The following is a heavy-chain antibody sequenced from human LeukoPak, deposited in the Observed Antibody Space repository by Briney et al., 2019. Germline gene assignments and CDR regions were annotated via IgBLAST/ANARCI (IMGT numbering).Heavy chain of an antibody. CDR2: ISVEGESA. CDR3: AQGYGNGWYPH. CDR1: GFSVSTSG. Sequence: GGSLRLSCTVSGFSVSTSGMSWVRQAQGKGLQTISAISVEGESAYYADSVKGRFTISRDNSKNTLYLQMNSLRVENTAVYFCAQGYGNGWYPHWGQGSLVSVSS. V-gene: IGHV3-23*01. D-gene: IGHD6-19*01. J-gene: IGHJ4*02.